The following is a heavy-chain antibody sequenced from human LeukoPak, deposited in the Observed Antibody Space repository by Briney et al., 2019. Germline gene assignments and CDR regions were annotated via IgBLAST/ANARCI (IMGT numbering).Heavy chain of an antibody. V-gene: IGHV1-69*05. CDR1: GGTFSIYA. D-gene: IGHD6-13*01. CDR2: IIPIFGTA. J-gene: IGHJ4*02. Sequence: SVKVSCKASGGTFSIYAITWVRQAPGQGLEWMGRIIPIFGTANYAQKFQGRVTITTDESTRTAYMELSSLRSEDTAVHYCARERPPGDSSSWFLEGYFDVWGQGSLVIVFS. CDR3: ARERPPGDSSSWFLEGYFDV.